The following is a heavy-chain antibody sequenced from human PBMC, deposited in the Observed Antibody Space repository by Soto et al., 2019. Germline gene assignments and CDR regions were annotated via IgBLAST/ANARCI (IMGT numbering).Heavy chain of an antibody. D-gene: IGHD6-13*01. CDR2: IYYSGSI. Sequence: SETLSLTCTVSGGSISSSSYYWGWIRQPPGKGLEWIGSIYYSGSIYYNPSLKSRVTISVDTSKNQFSLKLSSVTAADTAVYYCASLKRGYSSSWSRPHYYYMDVWGKGTTVTVSS. CDR1: GGSISSSSYY. CDR3: ASLKRGYSSSWSRPHYYYMDV. J-gene: IGHJ6*03. V-gene: IGHV4-39*01.